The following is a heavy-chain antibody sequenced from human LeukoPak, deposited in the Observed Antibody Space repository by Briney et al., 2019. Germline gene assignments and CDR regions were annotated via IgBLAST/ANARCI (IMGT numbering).Heavy chain of an antibody. D-gene: IGHD3-3*01. CDR3: AKDRSSRYDFWSGSFSHYYYYYMDV. Sequence: RGCLSLSRAASLLTLSSYAMSGVRQAPARGVEGVSAICGGCGEYGDSVKGRFSISIDNSKNTLYLQMNSLRAEDTAVYYCAKDRSSRYDFWSGSFSHYYYYYMDVWGKGTTVTVPS. CDR1: LLTLSSYA. CDR2: ICGGCG. V-gene: IGHV3-23*01. J-gene: IGHJ6*03.